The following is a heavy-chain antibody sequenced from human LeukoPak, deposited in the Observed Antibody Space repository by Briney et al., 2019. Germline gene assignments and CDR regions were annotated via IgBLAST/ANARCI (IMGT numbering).Heavy chain of an antibody. J-gene: IGHJ4*02. D-gene: IGHD6-19*01. CDR2: IYYSGST. CDR3: ASRDRYSSGWYRGYFDY. V-gene: IGHV4-59*12. Sequence: ASETLSLTCTVSGGSISSYYWSWIRQPPGKGLEWIGYIYYSGSTNYNPSLKSRVTISVDTSKNQFSLKLSSVTAADTAVYYCASRDRYSSGWYRGYFDYWGQGTLVTVSS. CDR1: GGSISSYY.